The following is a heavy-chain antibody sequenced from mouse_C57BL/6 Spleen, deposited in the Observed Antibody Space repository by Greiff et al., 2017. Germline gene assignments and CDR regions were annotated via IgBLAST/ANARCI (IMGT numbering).Heavy chain of an antibody. D-gene: IGHD1-1*01. V-gene: IGHV1-55*01. CDR3: ARQHYYGSPGY. CDR1: GYTFTSYW. Sequence: QVQLQQPGAELVKPGASVKMSCKASGYTFTSYWITWVKQRPGQGLEWIGDIYPGSGSTNYNEEFKSKATLTVDTSSSTAYMQLSILTSEDSAVYYCARQHYYGSPGYWGQGTTLTVAS. CDR2: IYPGSGST. J-gene: IGHJ2*01.